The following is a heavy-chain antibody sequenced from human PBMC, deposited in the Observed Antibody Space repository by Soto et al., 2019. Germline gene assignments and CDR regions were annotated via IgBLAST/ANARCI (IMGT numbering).Heavy chain of an antibody. CDR3: ARGMAGYSSSPRPA. V-gene: IGHV3-30-3*01. CDR1: GFSFSNFP. Sequence: PGGSLRLSCAASGFSFSNFPMHWFRQAPGRGLEWVAVMSFDGITTYYADSVKGRFTVSRDNSQNTLYLRVNSLRSEDTAVYYCARGMAGYSSSPRPAWGQGTLVTVSS. J-gene: IGHJ5*02. CDR2: MSFDGITT. D-gene: IGHD6-19*01.